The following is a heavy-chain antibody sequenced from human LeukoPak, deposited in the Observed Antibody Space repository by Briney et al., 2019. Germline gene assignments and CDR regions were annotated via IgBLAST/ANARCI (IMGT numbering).Heavy chain of an antibody. J-gene: IGHJ4*02. CDR3: VKGRSGWSPFDY. CDR1: GFTFSSSA. Sequence: GSLRLSCSASGFTFSSSAMHWVRQAPGKGLEYVSAISSNGGSTYYADSVKGRFTISRDNSKSTLYLQMSSLRAEDTAVYYCVKGRSGWSPFDYWGQGTLVTVSS. CDR2: ISSNGGST. D-gene: IGHD6-19*01. V-gene: IGHV3-64D*06.